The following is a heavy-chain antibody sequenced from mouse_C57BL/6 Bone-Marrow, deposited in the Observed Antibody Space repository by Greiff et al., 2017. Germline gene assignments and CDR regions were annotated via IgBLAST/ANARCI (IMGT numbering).Heavy chain of an antibody. D-gene: IGHD2-3*01. CDR3: ARVGWLLLRFAY. CDR2: IHPNSGST. Sequence: QVQLKQPGAELVTPGASVKLSCKASGYTFTSYWMHWVKQRPGQGLEWIGMIHPNSGSTNYNEKFKSKATLTVDKSSSTAYMQLSSLTSEDSAVYYCARVGWLLLRFAYWGQGTLVTVSA. CDR1: GYTFTSYW. V-gene: IGHV1-64*01. J-gene: IGHJ3*01.